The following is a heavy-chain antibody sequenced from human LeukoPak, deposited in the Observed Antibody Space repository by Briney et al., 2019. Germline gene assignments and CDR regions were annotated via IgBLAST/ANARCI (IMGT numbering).Heavy chain of an antibody. CDR2: ISGSGGRT. CDR1: EFTFNNYA. CDR3: ATHCSSISCSLATFDI. J-gene: IGHJ3*02. Sequence: GGSLRLSCAASEFTFNNYAMNWVRQAPGKGLEWVSAISGSGGRTYYADSVKGRFTISRDNSKNTLSLQMNSLRAEDTAVYYCATHCSSISCSLATFDIWGQGTMVTVSS. V-gene: IGHV3-23*01. D-gene: IGHD2-2*01.